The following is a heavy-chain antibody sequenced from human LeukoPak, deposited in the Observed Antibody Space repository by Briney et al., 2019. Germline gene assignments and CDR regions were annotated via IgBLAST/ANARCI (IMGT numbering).Heavy chain of an antibody. J-gene: IGHJ5*02. CDR1: GGSIGSYY. V-gene: IGHV4-59*12. CDR3: ARDREGIAVAGKFDP. CDR2: IHYSGST. Sequence: SETLSLTCTVSGGSIGSYYWSWIRQPPGKGLEWIGYIHYSGSTNYNPSLKSRVTMSVDTSKNQFSLKLSSVTAADTAVYYCARDREGIAVAGKFDPWGQGTLVTVSS. D-gene: IGHD6-19*01.